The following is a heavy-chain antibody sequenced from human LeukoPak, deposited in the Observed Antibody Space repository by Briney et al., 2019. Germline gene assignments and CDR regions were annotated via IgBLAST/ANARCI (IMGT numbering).Heavy chain of an antibody. J-gene: IGHJ5*02. CDR1: RYTFTSYD. V-gene: IGHV1-8*01. D-gene: IGHD4/OR15-4a*01. CDR2: MNPNSGNT. Sequence: ASVKVSCKASRYTFTSYDINWVRQATGQGLEWMGWMNPNSGNTGYAQKSQGRVTMTRNTSISTAYMKLSSLRSEDTAVYYCARKNYGSNRWFDPWGQGTLVTVSS. CDR3: ARKNYGSNRWFDP.